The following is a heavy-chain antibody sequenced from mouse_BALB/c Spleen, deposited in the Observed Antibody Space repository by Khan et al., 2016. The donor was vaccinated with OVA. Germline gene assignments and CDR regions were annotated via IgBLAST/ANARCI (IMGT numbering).Heavy chain of an antibody. CDR3: ARVDSYGCGCDAMDY. D-gene: IGHD1-1*01. Sequence: DLVKPGASVKLSCKASGYTFTSYWINWIKQRPGQGLEWIGRIGPGSSNAYYNDMFKDKATLTVDTSSNTAYIQLSSLSYEASAVYIGARVDSYGCGCDAMDYRGQGTSVTVSA. CDR1: GYTFTSYW. CDR2: IGPGSSNA. J-gene: IGHJ4*01. V-gene: IGHV1S41*01.